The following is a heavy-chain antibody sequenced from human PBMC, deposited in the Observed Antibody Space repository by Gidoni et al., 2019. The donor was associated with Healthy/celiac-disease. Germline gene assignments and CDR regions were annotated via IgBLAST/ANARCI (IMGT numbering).Heavy chain of an antibody. CDR3: ARGRGYSYGYCDY. D-gene: IGHD5-18*01. V-gene: IGHV4-34*01. J-gene: IGHJ4*02. CDR1: GGSFSGYY. CDR2: SNHSGST. Sequence: QVQLQQWGAGLLKPSETLSLTCADSGGSFSGYYWSWIRQPPGKGLEWIGESNHSGSTNYNPSLNSRVTIPVDTSKNQFSLKLSSVTAADPAVYYCARGRGYSYGYCDYWGQGTLVTVSS.